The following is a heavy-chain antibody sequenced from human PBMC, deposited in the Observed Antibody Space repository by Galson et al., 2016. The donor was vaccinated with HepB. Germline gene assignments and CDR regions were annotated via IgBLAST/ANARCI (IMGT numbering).Heavy chain of an antibody. J-gene: IGHJ2*01. CDR3: ARALSSSGWTYWYFDL. CDR1: RFTFINSW. CDR2: IKQDGSEK. Sequence: SLRLSCAASRFTFINSWMSRVRQAPGKGLEWVANIKQDGSEKYYVDSVKGRFTISRDKAKNSLFLQMNGLRAEDTAVYYCARALSSSGWTYWYFDLWGRGTLFTVSS. D-gene: IGHD6-19*01. V-gene: IGHV3-7*03.